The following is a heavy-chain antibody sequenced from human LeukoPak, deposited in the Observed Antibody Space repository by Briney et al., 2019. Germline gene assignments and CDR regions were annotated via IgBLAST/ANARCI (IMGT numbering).Heavy chain of an antibody. CDR1: GFTFSDYY. V-gene: IGHV3-11*01. D-gene: IGHD3-3*01. Sequence: GGSLRLSCAASGFTFSDYYMSWIRQAPGKGLEWVSYISSSGSTIYYADSVKVRFTISRDNAKNSLYLQMNSLRAEDTAVYYCARELRFLEWLSYFDYWGQGTLVTVSS. CDR2: ISSSGSTI. J-gene: IGHJ4*02. CDR3: ARELRFLEWLSYFDY.